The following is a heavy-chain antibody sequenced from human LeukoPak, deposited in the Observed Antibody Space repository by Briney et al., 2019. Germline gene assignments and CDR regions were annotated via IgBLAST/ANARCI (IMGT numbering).Heavy chain of an antibody. CDR2: MSKSGTTI. CDR3: ARDGDDTYYFDS. J-gene: IGHJ4*02. Sequence: GGSLRLSCATSGFTFSDYYMSWIRQAPGKGLEWVSYMSKSGTTIYYADSVKGRFTISRDNAKNSLSLYMNSLRAEDTAVYFCARDGDDTYYFDSWGQGALVTVSS. CDR1: GFTFSDYY. V-gene: IGHV3-11*01.